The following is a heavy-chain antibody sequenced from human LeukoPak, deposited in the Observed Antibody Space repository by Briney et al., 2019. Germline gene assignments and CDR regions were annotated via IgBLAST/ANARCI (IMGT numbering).Heavy chain of an antibody. V-gene: IGHV3-23*01. CDR1: GFTFSSYA. CDR2: ISGGGSGT. Sequence: GGSLRLSYAPSGFTFSSYAMSWVRQAPGKGLEWVAVISGGGSGTYYADSVKGRFTISRDNSKNTLYLQMNSLRAEDTAVYYCARVLVHGDYTTNYYYGMDVWGQGTTVTVSS. D-gene: IGHD4-17*01. CDR3: ARVLVHGDYTTNYYYGMDV. J-gene: IGHJ6*02.